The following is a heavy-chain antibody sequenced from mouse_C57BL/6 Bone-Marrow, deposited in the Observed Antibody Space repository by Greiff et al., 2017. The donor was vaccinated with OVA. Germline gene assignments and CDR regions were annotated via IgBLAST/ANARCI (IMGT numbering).Heavy chain of an antibody. V-gene: IGHV1-64*01. D-gene: IGHD1-1*01. J-gene: IGHJ3*01. CDR3: ARSRYCGSSWLFAY. Sequence: VKLMESGAELVKPGASVKLSCKASGYTFTSYWMPWVKQRPGQGLEWIGMIHPNSGSTNYNEKFKSKATLTVDKSSSTAYMQLSSLTSEDSSVYSCARSRYCGSSWLFAYWGQGTLVTVSA. CDR1: GYTFTSYW. CDR2: IHPNSGST.